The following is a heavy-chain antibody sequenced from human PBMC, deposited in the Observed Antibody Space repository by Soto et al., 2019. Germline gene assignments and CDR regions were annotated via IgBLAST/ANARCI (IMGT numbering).Heavy chain of an antibody. J-gene: IGHJ4*02. CDR2: IKQDGCEK. Sequence: EVQLVESGGGLVQPGGSLRLSCAASGFTFSNYWMSWVRQAPGKGLEWVANIKQDGCEKYYVDSVKDRFTISRDNAKNSLYWQMNSRRAEDTAVYYCAREPAAVDYWGQGTLVTVSS. CDR1: GFTFSNYW. CDR3: AREPAAVDY. V-gene: IGHV3-7*01.